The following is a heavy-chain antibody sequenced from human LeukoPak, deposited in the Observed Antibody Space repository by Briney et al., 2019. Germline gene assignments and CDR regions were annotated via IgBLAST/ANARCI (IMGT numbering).Heavy chain of an antibody. V-gene: IGHV3-30*18. D-gene: IGHD2-2*01. CDR3: AKDRAEGYCSSTSCSFDY. Sequence: GGSLRLSCAASGFTFSSYAMSWVRQAPGKGLEWVAVISYDGSNKYYADSVKGRFTISRDNSKNTLYLQMNSLRAEDTAVYYCAKDRAEGYCSSTSCSFDYWGQGTLVTVSS. CDR2: ISYDGSNK. J-gene: IGHJ4*02. CDR1: GFTFSSYA.